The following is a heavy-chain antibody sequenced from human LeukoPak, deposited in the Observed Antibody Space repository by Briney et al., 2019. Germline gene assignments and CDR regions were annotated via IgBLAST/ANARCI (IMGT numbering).Heavy chain of an antibody. V-gene: IGHV1-2*02. CDR1: GYTFTGYY. Sequence: VGSLKVSCKASGYTFTGYYMHWVRQAPGQGLEWMGWIKPDSGGTNYTQKFQGRVTMTRDTSISTAYMELSRLRSDDTAVYYCARDPPYYYDSSGYSALYYWGQGTLVTVSS. CDR2: IKPDSGGT. CDR3: ARDPPYYYDSSGYSALYY. D-gene: IGHD3-22*01. J-gene: IGHJ4*02.